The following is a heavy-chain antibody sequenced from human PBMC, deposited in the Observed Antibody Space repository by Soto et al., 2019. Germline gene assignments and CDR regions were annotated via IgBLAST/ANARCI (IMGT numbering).Heavy chain of an antibody. J-gene: IGHJ2*01. V-gene: IGHV6-1*01. CDR2: TYYRSKWYN. CDR3: ARDSSGFHWYFDL. CDR1: GKSVASDSRS. D-gene: IGHD3-22*01. Sequence: QSRARTCAMSGKSVASDSRSRNWFKQSPSRGLEWLGRTYYRSKWYNDYAVSVKSRIAITPDTSKNQLSLQLTSVTPEDTAVYFCARDSSGFHWYFDLWGRGTLVTVPS.